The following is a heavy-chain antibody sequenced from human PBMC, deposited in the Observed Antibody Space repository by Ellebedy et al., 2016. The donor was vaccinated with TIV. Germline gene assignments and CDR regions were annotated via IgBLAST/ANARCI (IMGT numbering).Heavy chain of an antibody. Sequence: SVKVSXXASGYTFTSYAISWVRQAPGQGLEWMGGIIPLFGTANYTQKFQGRVTLTADDSTGTAYMELSSLRSDDTAVYYCARGYCTTTSCWHNFDYWGQGTLVTVSS. CDR2: IIPLFGTA. J-gene: IGHJ4*02. D-gene: IGHD2-2*01. CDR1: GYTFTSYA. V-gene: IGHV1-69*13. CDR3: ARGYCTTTSCWHNFDY.